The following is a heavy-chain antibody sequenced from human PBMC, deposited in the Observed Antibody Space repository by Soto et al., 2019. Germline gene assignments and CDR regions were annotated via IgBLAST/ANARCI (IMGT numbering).Heavy chain of an antibody. J-gene: IGHJ4*02. Sequence: QVQLVQSGAEVKKPGSSVKVSCKASGGTFSSYAISWVRQAPGQGLEWMGGIIPIFGTANYAQKYQGRVTITADKSTSTAYMELSSLRSEDTAVYYCARAGQGGRQQLVPFDYWGQGTLVTVSS. CDR3: ARAGQGGRQQLVPFDY. CDR1: GGTFSSYA. CDR2: IIPIFGTA. V-gene: IGHV1-69*06. D-gene: IGHD6-13*01.